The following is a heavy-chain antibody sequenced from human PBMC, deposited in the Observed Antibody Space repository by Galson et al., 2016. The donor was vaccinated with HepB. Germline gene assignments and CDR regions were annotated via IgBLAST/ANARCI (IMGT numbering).Heavy chain of an antibody. CDR1: GFTVSTNY. CDR3: ARENYHSSGSDNFDH. V-gene: IGHV3-53*01. D-gene: IGHD3-10*01. J-gene: IGHJ4*02. CDR2: IYSGGTT. Sequence: SLRLSCAASGFTVSTNYMNWVRQAPGKGLEWVSVIYSGGTTDYADSVKGRFTISSDNSKNTLYLQMNNLRAEDTAVYYCARENYHSSGSDNFDHWGQGTLVTVSS.